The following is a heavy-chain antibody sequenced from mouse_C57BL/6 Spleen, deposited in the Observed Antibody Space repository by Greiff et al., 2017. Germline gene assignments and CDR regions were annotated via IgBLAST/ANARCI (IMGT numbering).Heavy chain of an antibody. Sequence: VQLQQSGAELVRPGASVTLSCKASGYTFTDYEMHWVKQTPVHGLEWIGAIDPDTGGTAYNQKFKGKAILTADKSSSTAYMELRSLTSEDSAVYYYSVWLRLGHYFGYWGQGATLTVSS. J-gene: IGHJ2*01. CDR3: SVWLRLGHYFGY. D-gene: IGHD2-2*01. CDR2: IDPDTGGT. CDR1: GYTFTDYE. V-gene: IGHV1-15*01.